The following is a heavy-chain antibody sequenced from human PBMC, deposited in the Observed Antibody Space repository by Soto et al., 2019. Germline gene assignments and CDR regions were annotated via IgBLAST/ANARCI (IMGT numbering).Heavy chain of an antibody. CDR1: GGSFTSNNW. Sequence: SETLSLTRAVSGGSFTSNNWWTWVRQPPGQGLEWIGEIYRTGSTNYNPSLKSRVTISLDKSENQFSLKVTSLTAADTAVYYCASRDPGTSVDYWGQGTLVTVSS. CDR2: IYRTGST. D-gene: IGHD1-7*01. J-gene: IGHJ4*02. V-gene: IGHV4-4*02. CDR3: ASRDPGTSVDY.